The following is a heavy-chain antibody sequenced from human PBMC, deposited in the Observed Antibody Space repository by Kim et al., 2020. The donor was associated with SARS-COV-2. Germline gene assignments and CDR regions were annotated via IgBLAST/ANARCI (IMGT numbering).Heavy chain of an antibody. V-gene: IGHV4-34*01. CDR2: INQYGDI. CDR3: ARRQTVRDLEY. CDR1: SGSFSVYY. Sequence: SETLSLTCALKSGSFSVYYWTWIRQSPGSGLEWIGKINQYGDINYNPSLQNRVTISLDTSKNHFSLQLPSVTAADTAVYYCARRQTVRDLEYWGQGTRVTVSS. J-gene: IGHJ4*02. D-gene: IGHD3-3*01.